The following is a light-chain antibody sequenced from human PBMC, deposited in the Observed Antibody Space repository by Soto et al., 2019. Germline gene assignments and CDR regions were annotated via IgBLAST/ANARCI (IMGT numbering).Light chain of an antibody. CDR2: EVS. J-gene: IGLJ3*02. Sequence: QSALTQPASGYGSPVQSITISCTGTSSDIGTYNSVSWYQHHPGKAPKRVNHEVSNRPSGVSNRFSGSKSGNTASLPIAGLQTEDEDDYYCSSYLSTSALGFGGGTKVTVL. CDR1: SSDIGTYNS. V-gene: IGLV2-14*01. CDR3: SSYLSTSALG.